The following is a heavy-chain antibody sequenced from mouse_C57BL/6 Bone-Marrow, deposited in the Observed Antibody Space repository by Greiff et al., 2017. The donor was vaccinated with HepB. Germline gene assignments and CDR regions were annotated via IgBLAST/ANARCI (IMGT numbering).Heavy chain of an antibody. J-gene: IGHJ4*01. V-gene: IGHV5-12*01. CDR1: GFTFSDYY. CDR2: ISNGGGST. CDR3: ARQSSPLAMDY. D-gene: IGHD1-1*01. Sequence: EVHLVESGGGLVQPGGSLKLSCAASGFTFSDYYMYWVRQTPEKRLEWVAYISNGGGSTYYPDTVKGRFTISRDNAKNTLYLQMSRLKSEDTAMYYCARQSSPLAMDYWGQGTSVTVSS.